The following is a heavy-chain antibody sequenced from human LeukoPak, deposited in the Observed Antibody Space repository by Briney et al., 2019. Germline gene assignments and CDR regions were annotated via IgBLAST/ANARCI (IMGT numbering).Heavy chain of an antibody. CDR1: GGSFSGYY. Sequence: SETLSLTCAVYGGSFSGYYWSWIRQPPGKGLEWIGEINHSGSTNYNPSLKSRVTISVDTSKNQFSLKRSSVTAADTAVYYCASSVRYYYGSGSSRFDPWGQGALVTVSS. V-gene: IGHV4-34*01. CDR2: INHSGST. J-gene: IGHJ5*02. D-gene: IGHD3-10*01. CDR3: ASSVRYYYGSGSSRFDP.